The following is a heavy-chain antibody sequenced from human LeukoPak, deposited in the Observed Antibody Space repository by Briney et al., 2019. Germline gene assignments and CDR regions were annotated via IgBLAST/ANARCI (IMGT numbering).Heavy chain of an antibody. Sequence: SLRLSCAASGLTFDDYAMHWVRQAPGKGLEWVSGIGWNSGSIAYADSVKGRFTISRDNAKNSLYLQMNSLRAEDTALYYCAKGGRGYSYGTAFFDYWGQGTLVTVSS. CDR2: IGWNSGSI. J-gene: IGHJ4*02. CDR3: AKGGRGYSYGTAFFDY. D-gene: IGHD5-18*01. V-gene: IGHV3-9*01. CDR1: GLTFDDYA.